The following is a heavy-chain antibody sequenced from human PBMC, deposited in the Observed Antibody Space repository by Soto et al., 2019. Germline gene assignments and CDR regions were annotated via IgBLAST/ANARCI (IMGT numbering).Heavy chain of an antibody. CDR1: GFTFSSYG. J-gene: IGHJ3*02. CDR3: ARAGGAILYQWCTLFRIAFDI. Sequence: GGSLRLSCAASGFTFSSYGMHWVRQAPGKGLEWVAVIWYDGSNKYYADSVKGRFTISRDNSKNTLYLQMNSLRAEDTAVYYCARAGGAILYQWCTLFRIAFDIWGQGTLVTVSS. D-gene: IGHD2-8*01. CDR2: IWYDGSNK. V-gene: IGHV3-33*01.